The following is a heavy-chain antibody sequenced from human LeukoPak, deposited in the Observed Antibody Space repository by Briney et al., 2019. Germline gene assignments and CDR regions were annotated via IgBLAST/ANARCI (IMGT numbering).Heavy chain of an antibody. J-gene: IGHJ4*02. D-gene: IGHD5-12*01. CDR3: ARDSGLSGYDLLDY. V-gene: IGHV3-7*01. CDR2: IKYDGSEK. Sequence: GGSLRLSCVDSGFTFSTYWMIWVRQAPGKGLEWVANIKYDGSEKYRVDPAKGRFTISRDNAKNSLYLQMNNLRAEDTAVYYCARDSGLSGYDLLDYWGQGTLVTVSS. CDR1: GFTFSTYW.